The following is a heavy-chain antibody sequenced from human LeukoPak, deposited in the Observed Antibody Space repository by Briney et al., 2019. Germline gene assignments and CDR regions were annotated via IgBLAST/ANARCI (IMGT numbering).Heavy chain of an antibody. CDR1: GFTFSNYW. J-gene: IGHJ5*02. D-gene: IGHD6-19*01. CDR2: INSDARST. V-gene: IGHV3-74*01. Sequence: GGSLRLSCAASGFTFSNYWMHWVRHAPGKGLGWVSRINSDARSTSYADSVKGRFTISRDNAKNTLYLQMNSLRAEDTAVYYCARGADTGYSSDSWGQGTLVTVSS. CDR3: ARGADTGYSSDS.